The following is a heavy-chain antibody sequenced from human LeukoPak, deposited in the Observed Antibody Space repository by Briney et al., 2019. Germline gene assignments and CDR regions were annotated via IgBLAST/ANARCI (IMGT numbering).Heavy chain of an antibody. Sequence: GESLKISCKGSGYSFTSYWIGWVRQMPGKGLEWMGIIYPGDSDTRYSPSFQGQVTISADKSISTAYLQWSSLRASDTAMYYCARSTYYDFWSGYYPTGYGMDVWGQGTTVTVSS. J-gene: IGHJ6*02. CDR3: ARSTYYDFWSGYYPTGYGMDV. V-gene: IGHV5-51*01. CDR1: GYSFTSYW. D-gene: IGHD3-3*01. CDR2: IYPGDSDT.